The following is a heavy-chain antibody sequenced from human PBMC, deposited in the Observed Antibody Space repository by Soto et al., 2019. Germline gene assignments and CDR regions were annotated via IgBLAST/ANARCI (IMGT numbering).Heavy chain of an antibody. CDR1: GFTFSSYS. D-gene: IGHD3-22*01. CDR3: ARDRFDSSGYYYFFQH. V-gene: IGHV3-48*02. J-gene: IGHJ1*01. Sequence: GGSLRLSCAASGFTFSSYSMNWVRQAPGKGLEWVSYISSSSSTIYYADSVKGRFTISRDNAKDSLYLQMNSLRDEDTAVYYCARDRFDSSGYYYFFQHWGQGTLVTVSS. CDR2: ISSSSSTI.